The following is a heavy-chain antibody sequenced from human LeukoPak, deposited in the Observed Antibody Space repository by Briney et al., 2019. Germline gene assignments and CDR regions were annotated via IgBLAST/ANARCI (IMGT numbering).Heavy chain of an antibody. CDR1: GFRFNTYS. D-gene: IGHD3-10*01. J-gene: IGHJ4*02. Sequence: GGSLRLSCAASGFRFNTYSMHWVRQAPGKGLEWVAIISYDERNTYYADSVKGRFTVSRDNSKNTLYLQMNSLRVKDTAIYYCARRGGSGSYYNPYYFDYWGQGTLVTVSS. CDR2: ISYDERNT. V-gene: IGHV3-30*04. CDR3: ARRGGSGSYYNPYYFDY.